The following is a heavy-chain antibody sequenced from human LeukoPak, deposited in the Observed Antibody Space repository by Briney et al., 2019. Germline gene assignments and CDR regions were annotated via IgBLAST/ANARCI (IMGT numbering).Heavy chain of an antibody. V-gene: IGHV1-8*01. Sequence: ASVKVSCKASGYTFTSYDINWVRQATGQGLEWMGWMNPNSGNTDYAQKFQGRVTMTRNTSISTANMELSSLRSEDTAVYYCARGGGAVALNNWFDPWGQGTLVSVSS. J-gene: IGHJ5*02. CDR3: ARGGGAVALNNWFDP. D-gene: IGHD6-19*01. CDR2: MNPNSGNT. CDR1: GYTFTSYD.